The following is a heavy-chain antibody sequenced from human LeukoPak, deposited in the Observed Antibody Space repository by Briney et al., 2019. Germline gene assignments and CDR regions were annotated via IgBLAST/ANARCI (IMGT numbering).Heavy chain of an antibody. V-gene: IGHV4-59*01. Sequence: SETLSLTCTVSGGSISSYYWSWIRQPPGKGLEWIGYIYYSGSTNYNPSLKSRVTISVDPSKNQFSLKLSSVTAADTAVYYCARDRGYDILTGYYYYMDVWGKGTTVTVSS. CDR3: ARDRGYDILTGYYYYMDV. CDR2: IYYSGST. J-gene: IGHJ6*03. D-gene: IGHD3-9*01. CDR1: GGSISSYY.